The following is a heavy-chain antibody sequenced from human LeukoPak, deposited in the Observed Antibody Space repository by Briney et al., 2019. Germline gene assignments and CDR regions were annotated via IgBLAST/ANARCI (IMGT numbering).Heavy chain of an antibody. J-gene: IGHJ4*02. V-gene: IGHV3-30*02. CDR1: GFTFSSYG. CDR2: IRFDGSNN. D-gene: IGHD6-25*01. Sequence: GGSLRLSCAASGFTFSSYGMPWVRQAPGKGLEWVAFIRFDGSNNYYADSVKGRFTISRDNSKNTLYLQMNSLRAEDTALYYCAKTLAATTADRDYWGQGTLVTVSS. CDR3: AKTLAATTADRDY.